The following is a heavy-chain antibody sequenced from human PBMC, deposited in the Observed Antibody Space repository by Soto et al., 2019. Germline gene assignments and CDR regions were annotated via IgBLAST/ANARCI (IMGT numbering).Heavy chain of an antibody. V-gene: IGHV3-48*01. CDR1: GFTFCSYS. J-gene: IGHJ6*02. Sequence: EVQLVESGGGLVQPGGSLRLSCAASGFTFCSYSMNWVRQAPGKGLEWVSYISSSSSTIYYADSVKGRFTISRDNAKNSLYLQMNSRRAEDTAVYYCATSVTMVRGDVWGQGTTVTVSS. D-gene: IGHD3-10*01. CDR3: ATSVTMVRGDV. CDR2: ISSSSSTI.